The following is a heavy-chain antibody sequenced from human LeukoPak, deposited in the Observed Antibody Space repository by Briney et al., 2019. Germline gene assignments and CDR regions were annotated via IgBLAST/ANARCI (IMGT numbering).Heavy chain of an antibody. CDR1: GFTFSSYA. Sequence: GGSLRLSCAASGFTFSSYAMSWVRQAPGKGLEWVSGISGGGGSTYYADSVKGRFTISRDNSKNTLYLLMNSLRAEDTALYYCAKRTGDYRARPFDYWGQGTLVTVSS. V-gene: IGHV3-23*01. D-gene: IGHD4-17*01. CDR3: AKRTGDYRARPFDY. CDR2: ISGGGGST. J-gene: IGHJ4*02.